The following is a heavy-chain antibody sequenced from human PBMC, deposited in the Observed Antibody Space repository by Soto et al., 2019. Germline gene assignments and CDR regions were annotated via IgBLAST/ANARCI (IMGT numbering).Heavy chain of an antibody. CDR1: GGSISSYY. V-gene: IGHV4-59*01. CDR3: ARRYGTTFDY. Sequence: QVQPQESGPGLVKPSETLSLTCTVSGGSISSYYWSWIRQPPGKGLEWIGYIYYSGSTNYNPSLKSRVTISVDTSKNQFSLKLSSVTAADTAVYYCARRYGTTFDYWGQGTLVTVSS. CDR2: IYYSGST. D-gene: IGHD1-7*01. J-gene: IGHJ4*02.